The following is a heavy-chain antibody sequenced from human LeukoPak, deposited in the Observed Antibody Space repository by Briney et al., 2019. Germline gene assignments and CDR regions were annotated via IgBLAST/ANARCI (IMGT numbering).Heavy chain of an antibody. Sequence: SETLSLTCTVSGGSISSYYWSWIRQPAGKGLEWIGRIYTSGSTNYNPSLKSRVTMSVDTSKNQFSLKLSSVTAADTAVYYCARDALRGSSPPRWFDPWGQGTLVTVSS. CDR1: GGSISSYY. D-gene: IGHD5-12*01. J-gene: IGHJ5*02. V-gene: IGHV4-4*07. CDR3: ARDALRGSSPPRWFDP. CDR2: IYTSGST.